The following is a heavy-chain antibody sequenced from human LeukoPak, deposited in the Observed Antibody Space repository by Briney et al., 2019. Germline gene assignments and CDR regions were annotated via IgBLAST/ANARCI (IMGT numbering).Heavy chain of an antibody. D-gene: IGHD2-15*01. CDR1: GYTFPSYF. V-gene: IGHV1-46*01. CDR2: INPTCGST. Sequence: ASVKVSCKASGYTFPSYFMHWLRQAPGQGREWMGIINPTCGSTTYAQKFQGRVTMTRDTSTSTVYMELSSLRSDDTAVYYCARDPGGYCSGGSCYPGGGYFDYWGQGTWSPSPQ. CDR3: ARDPGGYCSGGSCYPGGGYFDY. J-gene: IGHJ4*01.